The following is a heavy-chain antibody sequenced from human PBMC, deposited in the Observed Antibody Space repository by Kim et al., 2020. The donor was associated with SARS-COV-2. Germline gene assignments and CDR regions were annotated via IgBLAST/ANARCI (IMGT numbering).Heavy chain of an antibody. CDR3: AVGGGDY. D-gene: IGHD3-16*01. J-gene: IGHJ4*02. Sequence: STILYPSSVKSRFTISRDNAKNSLYLQMNRLRAEDTAVYYCAVGGGDYWGQGTLVTVSS. CDR2: STI. V-gene: IGHV3-48*01.